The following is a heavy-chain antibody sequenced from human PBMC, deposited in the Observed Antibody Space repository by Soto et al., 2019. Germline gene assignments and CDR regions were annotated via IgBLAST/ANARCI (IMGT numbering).Heavy chain of an antibody. V-gene: IGHV1-69*06. Sequence: GASVKVSCKASGGTFSSYAISWVLQAPGQGLEWMGGIIPIFGTANYAQKFQGRVTITADKSTSTAYMELSSLRSEDTAVYYCARADGWEPTSMGAFDIWGQGTMVTVSS. CDR2: IIPIFGTA. CDR3: ARADGWEPTSMGAFDI. CDR1: GGTFSSYA. D-gene: IGHD1-26*01. J-gene: IGHJ3*02.